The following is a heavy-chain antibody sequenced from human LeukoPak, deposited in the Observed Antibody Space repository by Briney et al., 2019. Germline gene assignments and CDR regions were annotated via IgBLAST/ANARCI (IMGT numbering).Heavy chain of an antibody. D-gene: IGHD3-22*01. CDR1: GGSISSYY. Sequence: PSETLSLTCTVSGGSISSYYWSWIRQPAGKGLEWIGRIYTSGSTNYNPSLKSRVTMSVDTSKNQFPLKLSSVTAADTVVYYCARGAKDSSGYYSQGAFDIWGQGTMVTVSS. V-gene: IGHV4-4*07. CDR3: ARGAKDSSGYYSQGAFDI. CDR2: IYTSGST. J-gene: IGHJ3*02.